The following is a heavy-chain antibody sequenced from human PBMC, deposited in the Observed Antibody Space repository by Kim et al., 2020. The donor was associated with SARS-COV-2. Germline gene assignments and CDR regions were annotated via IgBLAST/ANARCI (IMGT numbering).Heavy chain of an antibody. Sequence: GGSLRLSCAASGFTFSSYAMTWVRQAPGKGLEWVSVIYSGGSSTYYADSVKGRFTISRDDSKNTLYLQMTSLRAEDTAVYYCASLRGGATGDFDYWGQGT. V-gene: IGHV3-23*03. CDR1: GFTFSSYA. J-gene: IGHJ4*02. D-gene: IGHD1-26*01. CDR2: IYSGGSST. CDR3: ASLRGGATGDFDY.